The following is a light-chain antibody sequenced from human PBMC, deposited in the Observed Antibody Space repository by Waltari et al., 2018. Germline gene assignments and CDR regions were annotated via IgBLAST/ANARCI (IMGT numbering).Light chain of an antibody. CDR1: QSLVHSDGNTY. V-gene: IGKV2-30*02. CDR2: QVF. J-gene: IGKJ1*01. CDR3: RRGTHCPRT. Sequence: DVVMTQSPLSLPVTLGQPASISCWSSQSLVHSDGNTYLNWFQQSPGQSPRRLIYQVFLRDSGGPDRLSGNASCTDFTLKIIRVEAEDVGVYYCRRGTHCPRTFGQGTKVEIK.